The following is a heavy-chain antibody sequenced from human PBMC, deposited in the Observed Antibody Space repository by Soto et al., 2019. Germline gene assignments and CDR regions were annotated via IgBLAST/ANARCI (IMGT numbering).Heavy chain of an antibody. V-gene: IGHV4-4*02. CDR3: TKNSFYALDY. D-gene: IGHD4-17*01. Sequence: QVQLQESGPGLVKPSGTLSLTCAVSGASISNNNWWSWVRQSPGEGLEWIGEIHHIGRINYNPSLRSRVTISVDKSTNQFSLELTSVPAADTAVYYCTKNSFYALDYWGQGTLVTVSS. CDR2: IHHIGRI. CDR1: GASISNNNW. J-gene: IGHJ4*02.